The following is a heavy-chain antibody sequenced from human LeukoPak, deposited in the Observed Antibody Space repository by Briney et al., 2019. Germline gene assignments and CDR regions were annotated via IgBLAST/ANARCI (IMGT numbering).Heavy chain of an antibody. J-gene: IGHJ4*02. CDR2: ISVDGSST. Sequence: GGSLRLSCAASGFTFSSYWMHWVRQAPGKGLVWVSRISVDGSSTTYADSVKGRFTISRDNAKNSLYLQMDSLRAEDTAVYYCARDTKSYYDILTGTFDSWGQGTLVTVSS. CDR3: ARDTKSYYDILTGTFDS. D-gene: IGHD3-9*01. V-gene: IGHV3-74*01. CDR1: GFTFSSYW.